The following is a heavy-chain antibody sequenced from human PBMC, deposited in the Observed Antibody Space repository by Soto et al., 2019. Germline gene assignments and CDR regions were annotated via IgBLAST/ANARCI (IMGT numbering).Heavy chain of an antibody. V-gene: IGHV3-23*01. D-gene: IGHD6-19*01. CDR1: GFTFSSYA. CDR2: ISGSGGST. Sequence: EVQLLESGGGLVQPGGSLRLSCAASGFTFSSYAMSWVRQAPGKGLEGVSAISGSGGSTYYADSVKGRFTIARDNFKKTLDLQMNSLRAKDTAVYYCAKDLIAVVWYGLDYWGQGTLVTVSS. J-gene: IGHJ4*02. CDR3: AKDLIAVVWYGLDY.